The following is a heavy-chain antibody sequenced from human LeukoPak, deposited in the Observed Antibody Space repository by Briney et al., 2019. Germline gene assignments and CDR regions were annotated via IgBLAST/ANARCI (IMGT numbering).Heavy chain of an antibody. Sequence: LGASVKVSCKTSGYTFTAYYLNWVRQAPGQGLEWMGWINPHNGDTNYAQKFQGRVTMTRDTSITTAYMELSRLKSDDTAVYYCATVRDIVVGGGPYYFDYWGQGTLVTVSS. CDR2: INPHNGDT. CDR1: GYTFTAYY. J-gene: IGHJ4*02. V-gene: IGHV1-2*03. D-gene: IGHD2-15*01. CDR3: ATVRDIVVGGGPYYFDY.